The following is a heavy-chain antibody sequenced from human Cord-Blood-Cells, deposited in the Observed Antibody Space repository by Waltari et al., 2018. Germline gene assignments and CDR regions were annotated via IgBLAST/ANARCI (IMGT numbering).Heavy chain of an antibody. CDR3: ARRGIAAAGDAFDI. J-gene: IGHJ3*02. Sequence: QLHLQESGPGLVQPSETLSLTCTASGGPLRSRSFSWGWIRQPPAKGLEWIGSIYYSGSTYYNPSLKSRVTISVDTSKNQCSLKLSSVTAADTAVYYCARRGIAAAGDAFDIWGQGTMVTVSS. D-gene: IGHD6-13*01. CDR2: IYYSGST. CDR1: GGPLRSRSFS. V-gene: IGHV4-39*01.